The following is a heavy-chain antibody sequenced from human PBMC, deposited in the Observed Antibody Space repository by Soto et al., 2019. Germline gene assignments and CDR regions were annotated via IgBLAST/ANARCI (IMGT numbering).Heavy chain of an antibody. CDR1: GFTVSSNY. J-gene: IGHJ1*01. Sequence: EVQLVESGGSLNQPGGSLRLSCAASGFTVSSNYMSWVRQAPGKGLEWVSVIYSGGSTYYADSVKGRFTISRDNSKNTLYLQMNSLRAEDTAVYYCARDRVESGYPEYFQHWGQGTLVTVSS. D-gene: IGHD3-22*01. V-gene: IGHV3-53*01. CDR3: ARDRVESGYPEYFQH. CDR2: IYSGGST.